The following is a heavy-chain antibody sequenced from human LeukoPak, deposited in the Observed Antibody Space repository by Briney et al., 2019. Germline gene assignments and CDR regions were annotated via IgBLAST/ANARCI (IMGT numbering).Heavy chain of an antibody. CDR2: ISSNGGST. CDR1: GFTFSSYA. D-gene: IGHD4-23*01. Sequence: GGSLRLSCAASGFTFSSYAMSWVRQAPGKGLEWVSAISSNGGSTYYANSVKGRFTISRDNSKNTLYLQMGSLRAEDMAVYYCATLPRYGGNSGLGYWGQGTLVTVSS. CDR3: ATLPRYGGNSGLGY. J-gene: IGHJ4*02. V-gene: IGHV3-64*01.